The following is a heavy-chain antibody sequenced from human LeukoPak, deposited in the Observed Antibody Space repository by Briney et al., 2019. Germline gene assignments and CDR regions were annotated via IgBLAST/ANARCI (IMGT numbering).Heavy chain of an antibody. CDR2: ISDNGVST. CDR3: TRDKGGTVWYFDL. CDR1: GFTFSSYA. J-gene: IGHJ2*01. D-gene: IGHD1-26*01. Sequence: PGGSLRLSCAASGFTFSSYAMIWVRHPPGRGLECVSTISDNGVSTYYAASVKGRFTISRDNSKNTLYLQMHGLRAEDTAIYYCTRDKGGTVWYFDLCGRGTLVTVSS. V-gene: IGHV3-23*01.